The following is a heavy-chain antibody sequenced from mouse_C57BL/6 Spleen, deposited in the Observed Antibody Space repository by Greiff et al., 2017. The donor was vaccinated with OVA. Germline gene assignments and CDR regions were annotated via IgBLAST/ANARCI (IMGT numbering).Heavy chain of an antibody. CDR3: ARGSSGYVGAY. CDR2: ISYDGSN. Sequence: EVKLQESGPGLVKPSQSLSLTCSVTGYSITSGYYWNWIRQFPGNKLEWMGYISYDGSNNYNPSLKNRISITRDTSKNQFFLKLNSVTTEDTATYYCARGSSGYVGAYWGQGTLVTVSA. CDR1: GYSITSGYY. D-gene: IGHD3-2*02. J-gene: IGHJ3*01. V-gene: IGHV3-6*01.